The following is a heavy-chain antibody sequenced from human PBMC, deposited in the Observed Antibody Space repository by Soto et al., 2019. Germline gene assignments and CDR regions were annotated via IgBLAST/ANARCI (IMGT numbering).Heavy chain of an antibody. Sequence: PGGSLRLSCAASGFTFSSYAMHWVRQAPGKGLEWVAVISYDGSNKYYADSVKGRFTISRDNSKNTLHLQMNSLRAEDTAVYYCARDNDAFDIWGQGTMVTVAS. CDR2: ISYDGSNK. CDR1: GFTFSSYA. V-gene: IGHV3-30-3*01. CDR3: ARDNDAFDI. J-gene: IGHJ3*02.